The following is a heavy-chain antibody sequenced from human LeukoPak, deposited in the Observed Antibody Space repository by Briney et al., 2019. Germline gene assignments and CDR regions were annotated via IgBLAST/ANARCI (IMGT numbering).Heavy chain of an antibody. CDR2: IYHSGST. J-gene: IGHJ4*02. D-gene: IGHD2-21*02. CDR1: GGSISSGGYS. Sequence: SQTLSLTCAVSGGSISSGGYSWSWIRQPPGKGLEWIGYIYHSGSTYYNPSLKSRVTISVDTSKNQFSLKLSSVTAADTAVYYCARLLPHPTTDYWGQGTLVTVSS. CDR3: ARLLPHPTTDY. V-gene: IGHV4-30-2*01.